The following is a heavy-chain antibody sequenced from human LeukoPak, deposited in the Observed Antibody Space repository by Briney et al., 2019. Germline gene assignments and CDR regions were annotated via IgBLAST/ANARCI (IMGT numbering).Heavy chain of an antibody. CDR2: IIPIFGTA. CDR1: GGTFSSYA. V-gene: IGHV1-69*05. CDR3: ASDYYDSSGYYRFDP. J-gene: IGHJ5*02. D-gene: IGHD3-22*01. Sequence: ASVKVSCKASGGTFSSYAISWVRQAPGQGLEGMGGIIPIFGTANYAQKFQGRVTITTDESTSTAYMELSSLRSEDTAVYYCASDYYDSSGYYRFDPWGQGTLVTVSS.